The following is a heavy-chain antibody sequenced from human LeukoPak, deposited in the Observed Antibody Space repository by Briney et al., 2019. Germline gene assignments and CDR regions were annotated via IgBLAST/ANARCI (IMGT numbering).Heavy chain of an antibody. CDR1: GFTFSSVS. Sequence: PGGSLRLSCAASGFTFSSVSMNWVRQAPGKGLEWVSYISSTTRTIYYADSVKGRFTISRDNAKNSLYLQMNSLRDEDTAVYYCARDRQQMDREGYFDLWGRGTLVTVSS. CDR2: ISSTTRTI. CDR3: ARDRQQMDREGYFDL. V-gene: IGHV3-48*02. J-gene: IGHJ2*01. D-gene: IGHD6-13*01.